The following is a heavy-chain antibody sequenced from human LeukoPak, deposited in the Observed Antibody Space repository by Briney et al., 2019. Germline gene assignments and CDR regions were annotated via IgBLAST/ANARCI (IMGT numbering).Heavy chain of an antibody. CDR3: ARGGRLTMVREPRSWFDP. V-gene: IGHV1-69*05. J-gene: IGHJ5*02. D-gene: IGHD3-10*01. CDR2: IIPIFGTA. CDR1: GGTFSSYA. Sequence: SSVNVSFKACGGTFSSYAISWVGPARGQGLAWMGGIIPIFGTANYAQKVQGRVTITTDESTSTAYMEPSSLRSEDTAAYYCARGGRLTMVREPRSWFDPWGQGTLATVSS.